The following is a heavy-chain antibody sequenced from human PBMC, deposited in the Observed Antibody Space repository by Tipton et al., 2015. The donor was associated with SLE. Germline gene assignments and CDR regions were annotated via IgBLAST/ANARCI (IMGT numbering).Heavy chain of an antibody. CDR2: IYYTANT. Sequence: LRLSCTVSDGSIRSTNYYWGWIRQPPGKGLEWIGTIYYTANTYYNPSFKSRVTISVDTSKNQFSLNLSSVTAADTAVYYCARQDFWSGYTSYWGQGTLVTVSS. J-gene: IGHJ4*02. CDR3: ARQDFWSGYTSY. CDR1: DGSIRSTNYY. V-gene: IGHV4-39*07. D-gene: IGHD3-3*01.